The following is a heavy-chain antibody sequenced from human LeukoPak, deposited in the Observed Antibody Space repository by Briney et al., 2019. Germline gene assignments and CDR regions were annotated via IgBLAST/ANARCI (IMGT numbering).Heavy chain of an antibody. CDR1: GGSISSGDYY. CDR2: IYYSGST. D-gene: IGHD4-23*01. J-gene: IGHJ4*02. CDR3: ATDARSTVVTPGFDY. V-gene: IGHV4-30-4*01. Sequence: TSETLSLTCTVSGGSISSGDYYWSWIRQPPGKGLEWIGYIYYSGSTYYNPSLKSRVTISVGTSKNQFSLKLSSVTAADTAVYYCATDARSTVVTPGFDYWGQGTLVTVSS.